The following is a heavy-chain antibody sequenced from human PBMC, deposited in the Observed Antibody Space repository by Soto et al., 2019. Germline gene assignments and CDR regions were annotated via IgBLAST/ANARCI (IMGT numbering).Heavy chain of an antibody. D-gene: IGHD7-27*01. Sequence: SETLSLTCTVSGGSISSGGYYWSWTRQHPGKGLEWIGYIYNSGSTSYNPSLKSRITMSADTSKNQFSLRLTSVTAADTAVYYCARQYDNNIPNSFDPWGQGTLVTLSS. CDR1: GGSISSGGYY. CDR2: IYNSGST. J-gene: IGHJ5*02. CDR3: ARQYDNNIPNSFDP. V-gene: IGHV4-31*03.